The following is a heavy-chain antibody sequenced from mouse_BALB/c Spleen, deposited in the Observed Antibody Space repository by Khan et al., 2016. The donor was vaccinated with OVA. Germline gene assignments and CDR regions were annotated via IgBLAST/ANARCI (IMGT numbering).Heavy chain of an antibody. CDR2: INPNNGGT. V-gene: IGHV1S81*02. J-gene: IGHJ3*01. CDR3: TRGGYGSPLDY. Sequence: QVQLKESGAELVKPGASVTLSCKASGYTFTSFYMYWVKQRPGQGLEWIGEINPNNGGTNVNETFKSKATLTVDKSSSTAYMELSRLTSEDSAVYYGTRGGYGSPLDYWGQGTLVTVSA. CDR1: GYTFTSFY. D-gene: IGHD1-1*01.